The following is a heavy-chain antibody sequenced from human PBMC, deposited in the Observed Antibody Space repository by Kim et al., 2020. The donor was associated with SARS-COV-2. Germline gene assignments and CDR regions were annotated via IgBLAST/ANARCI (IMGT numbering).Heavy chain of an antibody. CDR2: IYYAGNT. CDR1: GGSISSDSGY. CDR3: ARNNPMGTSSLGPLDS. Sequence: SETQSLTCAVSGGSISSDSGYWGWVRQSPGKGLEWIATIYYAGNTYYNPSLKSRVTISVDTSKNQFSLKVRSVTASDTAVYFCARNNPMGTSSLGPLDSWGQGTLVTVSS. J-gene: IGHJ4*02. V-gene: IGHV4-39*01. D-gene: IGHD6-6*01.